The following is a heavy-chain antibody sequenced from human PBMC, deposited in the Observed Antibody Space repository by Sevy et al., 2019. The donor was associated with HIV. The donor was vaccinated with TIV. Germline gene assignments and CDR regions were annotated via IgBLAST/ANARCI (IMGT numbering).Heavy chain of an antibody. Sequence: GGSLRLSCAASGFTFSSYSMNWVRQAPGKGLEWVSSISSSSSYIYYADSVKGRFTISRDNAKNSRYLQMNSLRAEDTAVYYCASHTGASGKFDYWGQGTLVTVSS. CDR1: GFTFSSYS. CDR2: ISSSSSYI. D-gene: IGHD1-1*01. V-gene: IGHV3-21*01. J-gene: IGHJ4*02. CDR3: ASHTGASGKFDY.